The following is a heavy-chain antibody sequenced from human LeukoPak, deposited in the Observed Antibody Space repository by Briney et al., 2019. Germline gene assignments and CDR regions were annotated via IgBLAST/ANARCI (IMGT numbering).Heavy chain of an antibody. D-gene: IGHD1-26*01. CDR3: ASSGSYRFDY. CDR2: ITASGTAM. Sequence: GGSLRLSCAASGFTFSSYSMSWVRQAPGKGLEWVSHITASGTAMFYADSVKGRFTISRDNAKNSLYLQMNSLRDEDTAVYYCASSGSYRFDYWGQGTLVTVSS. J-gene: IGHJ4*02. CDR1: GFTFSSYS. V-gene: IGHV3-48*02.